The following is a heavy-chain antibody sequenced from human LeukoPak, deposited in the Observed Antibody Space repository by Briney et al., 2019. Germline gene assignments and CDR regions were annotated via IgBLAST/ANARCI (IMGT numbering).Heavy chain of an antibody. V-gene: IGHV1-46*01. CDR1: GYTFTSYY. D-gene: IGHD3-22*01. Sequence: ASVKVSCKASGYTFTSYYMHWVRQAPGQGLEWMGIINPSGGSTSYAQKFQGRVTMTRDTSTSTVYMELSSLRSEDTAVYYCALQRVVTDAFDIWGQGTTVTVSS. J-gene: IGHJ3*02. CDR2: INPSGGST. CDR3: ALQRVVTDAFDI.